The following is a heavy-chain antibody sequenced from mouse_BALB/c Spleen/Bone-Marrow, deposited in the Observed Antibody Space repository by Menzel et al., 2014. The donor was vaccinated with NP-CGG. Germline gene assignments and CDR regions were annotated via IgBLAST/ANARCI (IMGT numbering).Heavy chain of an antibody. D-gene: IGHD2-1*01. Sequence: EVQGVESGGGLVKPGGSLKLSCAASGFTFSSYTMSWVRQTPEKRLEWVATISGGGSYTYYPDSVKGRFTISRDNAKNTLYLQMSSLKSEDTAMYYCTRDGKGNYDYAMDYWGQGTSVTVSS. CDR1: GFTFSSYT. J-gene: IGHJ4*01. CDR2: ISGGGSYT. V-gene: IGHV5-6-4*01. CDR3: TRDGKGNYDYAMDY.